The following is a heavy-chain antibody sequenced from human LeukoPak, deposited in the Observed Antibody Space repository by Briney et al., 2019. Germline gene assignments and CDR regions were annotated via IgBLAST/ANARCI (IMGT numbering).Heavy chain of an antibody. J-gene: IGHJ3*02. V-gene: IGHV4-34*01. D-gene: IGHD3-22*01. CDR3: ARHRYYYDSSGYAEAFDI. Sequence: SETLSLTCAAYGGSFSGYYWSWIRQPPGKGLEWIGEINHSGSTNYNPSLKSRVTISVDTSKNQFSLKLSSVTAADTAVYYCARHRYYYDSSGYAEAFDIWGQGTMVTVSS. CDR2: INHSGST. CDR1: GGSFSGYY.